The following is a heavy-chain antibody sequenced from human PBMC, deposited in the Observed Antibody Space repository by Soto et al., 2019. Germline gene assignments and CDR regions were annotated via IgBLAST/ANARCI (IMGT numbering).Heavy chain of an antibody. Sequence: ASVKVSCKASGYTFTSYDINWVRQATGQGREWMGWMNPNSGNTGYAQKFQGRVTMTRNTSISTAYMELSSLRSEDTAVYYCARCDFWSGYDAFDIWGQGXMVTVSS. J-gene: IGHJ3*02. D-gene: IGHD3-3*01. CDR1: GYTFTSYD. CDR3: ARCDFWSGYDAFDI. CDR2: MNPNSGNT. V-gene: IGHV1-8*01.